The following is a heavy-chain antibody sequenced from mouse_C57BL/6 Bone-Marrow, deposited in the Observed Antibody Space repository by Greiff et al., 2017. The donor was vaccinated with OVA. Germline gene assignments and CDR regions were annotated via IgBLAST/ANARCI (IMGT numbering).Heavy chain of an antibody. D-gene: IGHD3-2*02. Sequence: VQLQESGAELVKPGASVKLSCKASGYTFTEYTIHWVKQRSGQGLEWIGWFYPGSGSIKYNEKFKDKATLTADKSSSTGYMELSRLTSEDSAVYFCARHEMGRQLRPSWFAYWGQGTLVTVSA. J-gene: IGHJ3*01. CDR1: GYTFTEYT. CDR2: FYPGSGSI. V-gene: IGHV1-62-2*01. CDR3: ARHEMGRQLRPSWFAY.